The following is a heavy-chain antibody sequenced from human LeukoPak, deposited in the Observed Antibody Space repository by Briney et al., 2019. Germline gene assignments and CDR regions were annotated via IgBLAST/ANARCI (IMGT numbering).Heavy chain of an antibody. CDR2: IIPIFGTA. CDR3: ARDISGNYFHFDY. J-gene: IGHJ4*02. D-gene: IGHD1-26*01. CDR1: GGTFSSYA. V-gene: IGHV1-69*01. Sequence: GASVKVSCKASGGTFSSYAISWVRQAPGQGLEWMGGIIPIFGTANYAQKFQGRVTITADESTSTAYMELSSLRSEDTAVYYCARDISGNYFHFDYWGQGTLVTVSS.